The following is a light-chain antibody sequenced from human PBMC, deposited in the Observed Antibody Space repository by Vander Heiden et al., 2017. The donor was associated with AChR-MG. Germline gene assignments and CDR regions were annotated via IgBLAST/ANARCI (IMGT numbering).Light chain of an antibody. CDR1: SDSVSTNYY. V-gene: IGLV8-61*01. Sequence: QTVVTQEPSFSVSPGGTVTLTCGLSSDSVSTNYYPSWYQQTPGQAPRTLIYSTDTRFSGSILRNKAALTITGAQADDESDYYCVLYMGSGIWVFGGGTKVTGL. CDR2: STD. J-gene: IGLJ3*02. CDR3: VLYMGSGIWV.